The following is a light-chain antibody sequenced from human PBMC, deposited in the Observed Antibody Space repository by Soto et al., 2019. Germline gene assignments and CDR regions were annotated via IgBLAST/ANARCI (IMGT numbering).Light chain of an antibody. CDR1: QSIRSY. CDR3: QQSYTTPYT. CDR2: GAS. V-gene: IGKV1-39*01. Sequence: DIQMTQSPSSLSASVGDRVTITCRASQSIRSYLNWYHQKPGKTPQLLIYGASNLQSGAPSRFTGSGSGTHFTLTISSLKPEDFATYYCQQSYTTPYTFGQGTKLEIK. J-gene: IGKJ2*01.